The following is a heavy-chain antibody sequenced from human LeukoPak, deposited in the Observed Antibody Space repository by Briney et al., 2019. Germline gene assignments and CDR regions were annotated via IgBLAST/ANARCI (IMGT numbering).Heavy chain of an antibody. Sequence: ASVKVSCKASGYTFTSNDINWVRPAPGQGPEWMGWINPNSGDSGFAQKFRGRVTITRDTSISTAYMEPSSLRSDDTAVYYCARHLRTTFDYWGQGTLVTVSS. V-gene: IGHV1-8*03. D-gene: IGHD4-17*01. CDR3: ARHLRTTFDY. CDR1: GYTFTSND. J-gene: IGHJ4*02. CDR2: INPNSGDS.